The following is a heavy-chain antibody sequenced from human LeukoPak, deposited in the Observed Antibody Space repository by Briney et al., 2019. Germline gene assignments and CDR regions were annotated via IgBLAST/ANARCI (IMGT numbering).Heavy chain of an antibody. Sequence: GGSLRLSCAASGFTFSSYAMSWVRQAPGKGLEWVSAISGRGGSTYYGDSVKGWFTISRDNSKNTLYLQMNSLRAEDTAVYYCAKFLPTHIVVANYYFDYWGQGTLVTVSS. CDR3: AKFLPTHIVVANYYFDY. CDR1: GFTFSSYA. V-gene: IGHV3-23*01. CDR2: ISGRGGST. J-gene: IGHJ4*02. D-gene: IGHD2-21*01.